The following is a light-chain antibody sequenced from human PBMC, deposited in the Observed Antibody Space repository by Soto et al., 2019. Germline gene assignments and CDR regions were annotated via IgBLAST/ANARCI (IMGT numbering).Light chain of an antibody. CDR3: QQSYNTPWT. Sequence: DIQMTQSPCSLSASVGDRVTITCRASQSISSYLNWYQQKPGKAPKLLIFAASSLQSGVPSRFSGGGFGTDFTLTISSLQPEDFADYYCQQSYNTPWTFGQGTKVEIK. CDR2: AAS. J-gene: IGKJ1*01. V-gene: IGKV1-39*01. CDR1: QSISSY.